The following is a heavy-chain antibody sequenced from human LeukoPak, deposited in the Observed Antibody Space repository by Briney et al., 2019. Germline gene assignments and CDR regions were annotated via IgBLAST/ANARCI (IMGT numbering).Heavy chain of an antibody. CDR3: ARRGIARREGSFDY. D-gene: IGHD6-13*01. CDR2: IYHSGST. J-gene: IGHJ4*02. V-gene: IGHV4-38-2*02. Sequence: SETLSLTSTVSGYSISSGYYWGWIRQPPGKGLEWIGSIYHSGSTYYNPSLKSRVTISVDTSKNQFSLKLSSVTAADTAVYYCARRGIARREGSFDYWGQGTLVTVSS. CDR1: GYSISSGYY.